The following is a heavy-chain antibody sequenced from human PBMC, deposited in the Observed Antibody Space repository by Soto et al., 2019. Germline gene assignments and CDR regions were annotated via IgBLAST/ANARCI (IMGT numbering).Heavy chain of an antibody. Sequence: GGSLRLSCAASGFTFSSYAMSWVRQAPGKGLEWVSAISGSGGSTYYADSVKGRFTISRDNSKNTLYLQMNSLRAEDTAVYYCAKDANLYYGSGSYYDYWGQGTLVTVSS. J-gene: IGHJ4*02. D-gene: IGHD3-10*01. V-gene: IGHV3-23*01. CDR1: GFTFSSYA. CDR2: ISGSGGST. CDR3: AKDANLYYGSGSYYDY.